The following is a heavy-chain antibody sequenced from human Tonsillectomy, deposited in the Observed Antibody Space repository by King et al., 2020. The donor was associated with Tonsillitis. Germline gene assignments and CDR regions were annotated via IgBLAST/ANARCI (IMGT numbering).Heavy chain of an antibody. J-gene: IGHJ6*02. D-gene: IGHD2-2*01. CDR3: TKAVVPTTMDYDYYYGMDV. CDR2: ITWDGSST. V-gene: IGHV3-43D*04. CDR1: GFTFDDYA. Sequence: VQLVESGGVVVQPGGSLRLSCAASGFTFDDYAMHWVRQALGKGLEWVSLITWDGSSTYYADSVKGRFTISRDNSKNSLYLQMNSLRTEDTALYYCTKAVVPTTMDYDYYYGMDVWGPGTTVTVSS.